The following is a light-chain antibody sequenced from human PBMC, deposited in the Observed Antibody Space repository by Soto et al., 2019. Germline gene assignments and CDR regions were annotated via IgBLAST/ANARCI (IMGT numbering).Light chain of an antibody. Sequence: EVVLTQSPGTLSLSPGERGTLSCRASQSISSYLAWYQQKPGQAPRLLIYDASSRATGIPDRCSGSGSGTDFTLAISRLEAEDFAVYYCQQYGSSPKPFGQGTKVEVK. CDR1: QSISSY. J-gene: IGKJ1*01. CDR2: DAS. V-gene: IGKV3-20*01. CDR3: QQYGSSPKP.